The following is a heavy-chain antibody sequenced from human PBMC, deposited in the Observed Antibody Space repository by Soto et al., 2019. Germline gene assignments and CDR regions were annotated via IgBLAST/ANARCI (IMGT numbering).Heavy chain of an antibody. CDR1: GGSISSGGYS. CDR2: IYYSGST. V-gene: IGHV4-30-2*01. Sequence: SETLSLTCAVSGGSISSGGYSWSWIRQPPGKGLEWIGYIYYSGSTYYNPSLKSRVTMSVDTSKNQFSLKLSSVTAVDTAVYYCARGQLLPDYWGQGTLVTVSS. CDR3: ARGQLLPDY. D-gene: IGHD2-15*01. J-gene: IGHJ4*02.